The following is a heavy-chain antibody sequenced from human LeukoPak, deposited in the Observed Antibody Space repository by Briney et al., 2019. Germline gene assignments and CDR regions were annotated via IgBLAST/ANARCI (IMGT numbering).Heavy chain of an antibody. Sequence: GGSLRLSCAASGFTFSGYWMSWVRQAPGKGLEWVANIKEDGSEKYYVDSVKGRFTISRDNAKNSLNLQMDSLRVEDTAVYYRARGDSSSKIVYCGQGTLVTVSS. D-gene: IGHD6-6*01. CDR1: GFTFSGYW. J-gene: IGHJ4*02. V-gene: IGHV3-7*01. CDR3: ARGDSSSKIVY. CDR2: IKEDGSEK.